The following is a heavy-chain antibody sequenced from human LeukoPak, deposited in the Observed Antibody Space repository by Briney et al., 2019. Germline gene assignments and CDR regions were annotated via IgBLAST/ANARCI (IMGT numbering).Heavy chain of an antibody. CDR1: GYTFTIFG. CDR2: ISAYIGNT. J-gene: IGHJ6*03. D-gene: IGHD3-9*01. V-gene: IGHV1-18*01. Sequence: ASVKVSCEASGYTFTIFGISWVREAPGQGHEWVGWISAYIGNTNYAQKLQGRVTMTTDTSTSTAYMELRSLRSDDTAVYYCARDSYDILTGYARPYYYYYMDVWGKGTTVTISS. CDR3: ARDSYDILTGYARPYYYYYMDV.